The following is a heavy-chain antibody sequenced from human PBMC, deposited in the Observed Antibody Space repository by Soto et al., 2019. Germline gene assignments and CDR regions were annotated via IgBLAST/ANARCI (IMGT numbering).Heavy chain of an antibody. J-gene: IGHJ6*03. D-gene: IGHD2-15*01. CDR2: IYPGDSDA. CDR3: ARHLGHCSGGSCYPGPYYYYMDV. Sequence: PGESLKISCKGSGYSFTSYWIGWVRQMPGKGLEWMGIIYPGDSDARYSPSFQGQVTISADKSISTAYLQWSSLKASDTAMYYCARHLGHCSGGSCYPGPYYYYMDVWGKGTTVTVSS. CDR1: GYSFTSYW. V-gene: IGHV5-51*01.